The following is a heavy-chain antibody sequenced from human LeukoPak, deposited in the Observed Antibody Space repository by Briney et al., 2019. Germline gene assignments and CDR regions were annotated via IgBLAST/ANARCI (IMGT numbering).Heavy chain of an antibody. J-gene: IGHJ4*02. CDR3: ARDTRSSIQTYYFDY. D-gene: IGHD6-6*01. V-gene: IGHV1-69*05. Sequence: SVKVSCKASGSTFSSYAISWVRQAPGQGLEWMGRIIPIFGTANYAQKFQGRVTITTDESTSTAYMELSSLRSEDTAVYYCARDTRSSIQTYYFDYWGQGTLVTVSS. CDR2: IIPIFGTA. CDR1: GSTFSSYA.